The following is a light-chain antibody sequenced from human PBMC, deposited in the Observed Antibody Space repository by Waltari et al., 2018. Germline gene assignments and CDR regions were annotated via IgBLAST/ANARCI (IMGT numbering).Light chain of an antibody. J-gene: IGKJ2*01. CDR2: AAT. CDR3: QQSYSTPYT. Sequence: DIQMTQSPSSLSASVGDRVTITCRASQNIRNFLNWYQQKPGKAPRLLIYAATNLQTGVPARFSGNRSGTDFTLTIRDLQPEDFATYSCQQSYSTPYTFGQGTKMEI. CDR1: QNIRNF. V-gene: IGKV1-39*01.